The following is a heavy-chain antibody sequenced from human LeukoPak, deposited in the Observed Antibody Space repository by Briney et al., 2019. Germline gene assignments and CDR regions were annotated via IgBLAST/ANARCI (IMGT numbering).Heavy chain of an antibody. CDR2: IKKDGSEK. Sequence: GGSLRLSCAASGFTFSSYWMSWVRQAPGKGLEWVANIKKDGSEKYYVDSVKGRFTISRDNAKNSLYLQMNRMRAEDTAVYYCARNSSGWYEFDYWGQGTLVTVSS. D-gene: IGHD6-19*01. CDR3: ARNSSGWYEFDY. V-gene: IGHV3-7*01. J-gene: IGHJ4*02. CDR1: GFTFSSYW.